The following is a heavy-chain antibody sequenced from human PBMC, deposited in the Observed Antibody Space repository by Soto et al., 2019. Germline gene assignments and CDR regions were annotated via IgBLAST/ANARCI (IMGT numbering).Heavy chain of an antibody. D-gene: IGHD2-15*01. V-gene: IGHV5-51*01. Sequence: PGESLKISCKGSGYNFARYWIGWVRQMPGKGLEWMGIVYPGDSDTRYSPSFQGQVTISADKSISTAYLQWSSLKASDTAMYYCARPDCSSGSCYSWGRDPFEIWGQGTMVTVSS. CDR3: ARPDCSSGSCYSWGRDPFEI. CDR1: GYNFARYW. CDR2: VYPGDSDT. J-gene: IGHJ3*02.